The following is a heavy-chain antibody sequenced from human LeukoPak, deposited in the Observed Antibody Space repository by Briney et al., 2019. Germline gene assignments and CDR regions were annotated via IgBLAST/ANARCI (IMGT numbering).Heavy chain of an antibody. D-gene: IGHD3-16*01. CDR2: INPKYGDT. CDR3: VRSESGRCGGPARAGDSFHI. V-gene: IGHV1-2*02. Sequence: ASVKVSCKASGYTFSAYYMNWVRQAPGQGPEWMGWINPKYGDTNYAQKFRGRVTMTRDTSISTAYMELSRLTSDDTAVYYCVRSESGRCGGPARAGDSFHIWGQGTMVTVSS. CDR1: GYTFSAYY. J-gene: IGHJ3*02.